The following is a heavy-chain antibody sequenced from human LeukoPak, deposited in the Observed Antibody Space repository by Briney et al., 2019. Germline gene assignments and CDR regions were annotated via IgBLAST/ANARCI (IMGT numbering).Heavy chain of an antibody. CDR3: ARGKFSSGWYIDY. V-gene: IGHV3-13*01. CDR2: IGTAGDT. CDR1: GFTFSSYD. D-gene: IGHD6-19*01. J-gene: IGHJ4*02. Sequence: PGGSLRLSCAASGFTFSSYDMRWVRQATGKGLEWVSAIGTAGDTYYPGSVKGRFTISRENAKNSLYLQMNSLRAGDTAVYYCARGKFSSGWYIDYWGQGALVTVSS.